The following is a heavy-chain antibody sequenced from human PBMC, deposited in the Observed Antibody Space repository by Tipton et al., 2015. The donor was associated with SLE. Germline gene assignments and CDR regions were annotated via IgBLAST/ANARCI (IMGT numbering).Heavy chain of an antibody. CDR1: GFTFGDYG. V-gene: IGHV3-49*03. J-gene: IGHJ3*02. CDR3: TRSTRDCSNTNGRLTDAFDI. D-gene: IGHD2-2*01. CDR2: IRSKIYGGTT. Sequence: LRLSCTASGFTFGDYGMSWFRQAPGKGLEWVGFIRSKIYGGTTEYAASVKGRVTISRDDSKRIAYLQMNSLKTEDTAVYYCTRSTRDCSNTNGRLTDAFDIWGQGTVVTVSS.